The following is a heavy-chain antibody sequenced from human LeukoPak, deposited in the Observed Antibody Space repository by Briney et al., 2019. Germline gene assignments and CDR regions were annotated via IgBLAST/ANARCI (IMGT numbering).Heavy chain of an antibody. D-gene: IGHD6-13*01. J-gene: IGHJ4*02. CDR3: AGSSWFDY. CDR1: GGSFSGYY. CDR2: INHSGST. V-gene: IGHV4-34*01. Sequence: PSDTLSLTCAVYGGSFSGYYWSWIRQPPGKGLEWIGEINHSGSTNYNASLTSRVTISVDTSKNQFSLKLSSVTAADTAVYYCAGSSWFDYWGQGTLVTVSS.